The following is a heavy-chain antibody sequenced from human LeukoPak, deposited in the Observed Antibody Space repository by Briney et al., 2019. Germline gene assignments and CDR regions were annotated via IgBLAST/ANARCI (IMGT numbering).Heavy chain of an antibody. Sequence: PGGSLRLSCAASGFTFSSYAMSWVRQAPGKGLEWVSAISGSGGSTYYADSVKGRFTTSRDNSKNTLYLQMNSLRAEDTAVYYCAKASHYDFWSGYYMAYFDYWGQGTLVTVSS. CDR2: ISGSGGST. D-gene: IGHD3-3*01. V-gene: IGHV3-23*01. CDR1: GFTFSSYA. CDR3: AKASHYDFWSGYYMAYFDY. J-gene: IGHJ4*02.